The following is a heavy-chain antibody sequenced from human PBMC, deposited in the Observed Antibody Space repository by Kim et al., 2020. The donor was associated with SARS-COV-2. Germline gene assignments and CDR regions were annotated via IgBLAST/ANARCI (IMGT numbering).Heavy chain of an antibody. CDR1: GDSVSSNSAA. D-gene: IGHD6-19*01. CDR2: TYYRSKWYN. CDR3: ARDQQWLVGGHYYYYYGMDV. J-gene: IGHJ6*02. Sequence: SQTLSLTCAISGDSVSSNSAAWNWIRQSPSRGLEWLGRTYYRSKWYNDYAVSVKSRITINPDTSKNQFSLQLNSVTPEDTAVYYCARDQQWLVGGHYYYYYGMDVWGQGTTVTVSS. V-gene: IGHV6-1*01.